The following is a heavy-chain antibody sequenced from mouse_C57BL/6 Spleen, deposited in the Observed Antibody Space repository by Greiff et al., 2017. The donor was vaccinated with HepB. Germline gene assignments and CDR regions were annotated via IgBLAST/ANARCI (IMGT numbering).Heavy chain of an antibody. V-gene: IGHV1-15*01. CDR2: IDPETGGT. D-gene: IGHD3-2*02. CDR1: GYTFTDYE. J-gene: IGHJ2*01. Sequence: QVQLKQSGAELVRPGASVTLSCKASGYTFTDYEMHWVKQTPLHGLEWIGAIDPETGGTAYNQKFKGKAILTADNSSSTAYMELRSLTSEDSAVYYCIRYYFDYWGQGTTLTVSS. CDR3: IRYYFDY.